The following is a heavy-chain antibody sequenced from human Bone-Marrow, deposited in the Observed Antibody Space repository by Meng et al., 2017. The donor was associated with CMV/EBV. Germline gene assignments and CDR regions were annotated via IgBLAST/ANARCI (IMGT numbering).Heavy chain of an antibody. CDR1: GFTFSDYY. CDR3: ARADQAVAGTWDY. Sequence: GESLKISCAASGFTFSDYYMSWIRQAPGKGLEWVANIKQDGSEKYYVDSVKGRFTISRDNAKNSLYLQMNSLRAEDTAVYYCARADQAVAGTWDYWGQGTLVTVSS. D-gene: IGHD6-19*01. V-gene: IGHV3-7*01. J-gene: IGHJ4*02. CDR2: IKQDGSEK.